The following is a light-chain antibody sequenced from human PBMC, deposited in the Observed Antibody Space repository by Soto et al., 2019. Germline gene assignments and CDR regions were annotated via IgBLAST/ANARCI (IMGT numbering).Light chain of an antibody. CDR3: QQYNSYSGT. CDR2: DAS. J-gene: IGKJ1*01. V-gene: IGKV1-5*01. CDR1: QSVSSR. Sequence: SASVGDRVLITCRASQSVSSRLAWYQQKPGKAPTLLIYDASSRESGIPARFSGSGSGTEFTLAIGSLQPDDFATYYCQQYNSYSGTFGQGTKVDIK.